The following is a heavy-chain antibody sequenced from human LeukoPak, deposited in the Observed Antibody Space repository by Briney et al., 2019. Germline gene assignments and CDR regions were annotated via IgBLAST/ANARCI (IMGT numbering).Heavy chain of an antibody. Sequence: GGSLRLSCAASGFTFSSYAMSWVRQAPGKGLEWVSAISGSGGSTYYADSVEGRFTISRDNSKNTLYLQMNSLRAEDTAVYYCAKKKGGYGPYYYYYYMDVWGKGTTVTVSS. J-gene: IGHJ6*03. V-gene: IGHV3-23*01. CDR3: AKKKGGYGPYYYYYYMDV. CDR2: ISGSGGST. D-gene: IGHD4-17*01. CDR1: GFTFSSYA.